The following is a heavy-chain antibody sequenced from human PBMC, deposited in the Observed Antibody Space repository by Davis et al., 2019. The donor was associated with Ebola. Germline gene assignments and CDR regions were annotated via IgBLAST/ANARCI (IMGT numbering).Heavy chain of an antibody. CDR1: GGSFSGYY. Sequence: SQTLSLTCAVYGGSFSGYYWSWIRQPSGKGLEWSGYIYYSGSTNYNPSLKSRVTITVDPSKNQFSLKLSSVTAADTAVYYCARVDYDFWSGYYTGNWFDPWGQGTLVTVSS. D-gene: IGHD3-3*01. J-gene: IGHJ5*02. V-gene: IGHV4-59*01. CDR2: IYYSGST. CDR3: ARVDYDFWSGYYTGNWFDP.